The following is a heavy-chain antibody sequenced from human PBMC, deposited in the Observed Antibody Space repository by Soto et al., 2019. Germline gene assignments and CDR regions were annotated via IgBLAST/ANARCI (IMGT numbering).Heavy chain of an antibody. J-gene: IGHJ4*01. Sequence: ASVKVSCKVSGYTLTELSMHWVRQAPGKGLEWMGGFDPEDGETIYAQKFQGRVTMTEDTSTDTAYMELSSLRSEDTAVYYCVVVVAATGGGFFDYWGPGTLVTVS. CDR1: GYTLTELS. D-gene: IGHD2-15*01. V-gene: IGHV1-24*01. CDR3: VVVVAATGGGFFDY. CDR2: FDPEDGET.